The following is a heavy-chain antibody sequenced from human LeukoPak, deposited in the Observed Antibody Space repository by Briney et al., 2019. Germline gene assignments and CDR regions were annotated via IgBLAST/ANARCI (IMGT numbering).Heavy chain of an antibody. Sequence: PGGSLRLSCAASGFTFSSYGMHWVRQAPGKGLEWVAVISYDGSNKYYADSVKGRFTISRDNSKNTLYLQMNSLRAEDTAVYYCARAVGPFDIWGQGTIVIVSS. CDR1: GFTFSSYG. D-gene: IGHD3-16*01. CDR3: ARAVGPFDI. CDR2: ISYDGSNK. V-gene: IGHV3-30*03. J-gene: IGHJ3*02.